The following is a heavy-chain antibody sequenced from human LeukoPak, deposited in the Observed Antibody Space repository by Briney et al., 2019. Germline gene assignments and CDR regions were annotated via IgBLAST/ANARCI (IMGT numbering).Heavy chain of an antibody. V-gene: IGHV4-39*01. CDR3: ASRIAARPFDY. CDR2: IYYSGST. D-gene: IGHD6-6*01. CDR1: GGSFSSGSYY. J-gene: IGHJ4*02. Sequence: SETLSLTCTVSGGSFSSGSYYWSWIRQPPGKGLEWIGSIYYSGSTYYNPSLKSRVTISVDTSKNQFSLKLSSVTAADTAVYYCASRIAARPFDYWGQGTLVTVSS.